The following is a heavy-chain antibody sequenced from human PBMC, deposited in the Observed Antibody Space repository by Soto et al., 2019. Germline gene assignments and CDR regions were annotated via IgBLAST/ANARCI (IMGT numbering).Heavy chain of an antibody. CDR3: AKAWRYYDSSGYCFDY. J-gene: IGHJ4*02. CDR1: GFTFSSYA. D-gene: IGHD3-22*01. CDR2: ISGSGGST. Sequence: HPVGYLRLSCAASGFTFSSYAMSWVRQAPGKGLEWVSAISGSGGSTYYADSVKGRFTISRDNSKNTLYLQMNSLRAEDTAVYYCAKAWRYYDSSGYCFDYWGQGTLVTVSS. V-gene: IGHV3-23*01.